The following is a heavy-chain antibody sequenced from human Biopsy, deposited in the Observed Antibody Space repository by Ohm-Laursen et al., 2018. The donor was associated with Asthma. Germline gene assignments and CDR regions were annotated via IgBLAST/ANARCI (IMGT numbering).Heavy chain of an antibody. CDR2: IYSGGTS. J-gene: IGHJ6*02. CDR1: GFAVSRDH. Sequence: SLRLSCAASGFAVSRDHMFWVRQAPGKGLEWVSVIYSGGTSHTADSVRGRFTISGDNSKNTLFLQMSSLRPEDTAVYYCARGGLHYYEYYGMDVWGQGTTVTVSS. CDR3: ARGGLHYYEYYGMDV. V-gene: IGHV3-66*02. D-gene: IGHD2-21*02.